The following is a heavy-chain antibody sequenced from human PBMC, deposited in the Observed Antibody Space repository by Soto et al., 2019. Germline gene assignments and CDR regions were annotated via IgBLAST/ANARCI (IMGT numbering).Heavy chain of an antibody. CDR1: GFMFGTSG. V-gene: IGHV3-33*01. J-gene: IGHJ5*01. D-gene: IGHD1-1*01. CDR3: ARDASGTTSFLAS. Sequence: LRLSCEASGFMFGTSGMHWVRQAPGKGLEWVSGIWLDGSERYYSDSVKGRFTISRDNSKNTLFLQMNSLRVEDTAVYFCARDASGTTSFLASWGQGTLVTVSP. CDR2: IWLDGSER.